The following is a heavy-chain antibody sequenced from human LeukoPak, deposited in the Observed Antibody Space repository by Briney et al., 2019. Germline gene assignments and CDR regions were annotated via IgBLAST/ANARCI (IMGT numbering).Heavy chain of an antibody. CDR3: ARGGDTRGYSYGREDY. V-gene: IGHV1-8*01. CDR1: GYTFTRYD. Sequence: ASVKVSCKASGYTFTRYDINWVRQATGQALEWRVWMNPNSGNTGYAQKFQGRVTMTRNTSISTAYMELSSLRSEDTAVYYCARGGDTRGYSYGREDYWGQGTLVTVSS. CDR2: MNPNSGNT. J-gene: IGHJ4*02. D-gene: IGHD5-18*01.